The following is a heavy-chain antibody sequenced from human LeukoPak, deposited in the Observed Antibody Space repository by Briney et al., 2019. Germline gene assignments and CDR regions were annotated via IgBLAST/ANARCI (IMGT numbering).Heavy chain of an antibody. CDR1: GFGFQGSA. CDR3: IRHLECVRPDS. Sequence: PGGSLRLSCGASGFGFQGSAVHWVRQSSGRGLEWIGCMRDRNKNYATIYAASMRGRFTISRDDSVNTATLQMNGLRTEDTAVYFCIRHLECVRPDSWGQGTLVTVSS. CDR2: MRDRNKNYAT. J-gene: IGHJ4*02. V-gene: IGHV3-73*01.